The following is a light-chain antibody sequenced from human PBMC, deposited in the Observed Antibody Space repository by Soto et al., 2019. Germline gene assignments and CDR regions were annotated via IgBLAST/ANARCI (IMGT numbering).Light chain of an antibody. CDR1: SSDVGGYDY. V-gene: IGLV2-14*01. CDR3: SSHTSDNTRV. Sequence: QSALTQPASVSGSPGQSIAVSCTGTSSDVGGYDYVSWYQQHPDKAPKLIIYEVTSRPSGVSTRFSGSKSGNTASLTISGLQAEDEADYYCSSHTSDNTRVSGTGTKVTVL. CDR2: EVT. J-gene: IGLJ1*01.